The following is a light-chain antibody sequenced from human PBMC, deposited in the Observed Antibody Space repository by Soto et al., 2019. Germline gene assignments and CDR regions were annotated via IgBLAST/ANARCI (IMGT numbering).Light chain of an antibody. CDR2: EVS. Sequence: QSALTQPPSASGSPGQSVTISCTGTSSDVGGYNYVSWYQQHPGKAPKLMIYEVSKRPSGVPDRFSGSKSGNTASLTVSGLQAEDEADYYCSPYAGLGFGGGTKLTVL. CDR3: SPYAGLG. V-gene: IGLV2-8*01. J-gene: IGLJ2*01. CDR1: SSDVGGYNY.